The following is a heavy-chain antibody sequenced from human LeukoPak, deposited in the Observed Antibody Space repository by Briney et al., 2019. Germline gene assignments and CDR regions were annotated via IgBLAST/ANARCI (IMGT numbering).Heavy chain of an antibody. V-gene: IGHV1-2*02. Sequence: ASVKVSCKASGYTFTGYNMHWVRQAPGQGLEGMGWINPNSGGTNYAQKFQGRVTMTRDTSISTAYMELSRLRSDDTAVYYCARAYSSTLYPLVWGQGTLVTVSS. CDR1: GYTFTGYN. CDR3: ARAYSSTLYPLV. J-gene: IGHJ4*02. CDR2: INPNSGGT. D-gene: IGHD6-13*01.